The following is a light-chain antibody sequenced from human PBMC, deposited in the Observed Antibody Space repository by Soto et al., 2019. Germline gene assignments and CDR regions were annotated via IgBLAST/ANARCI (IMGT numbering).Light chain of an antibody. CDR1: QSVSSSY. CDR2: GTS. J-gene: IGKJ2*01. V-gene: IGKV3-20*01. Sequence: EIVSTQSPGTLSLSPGESATLSCRASQSVSSSYLSWYQQKPGQAPRLLIHGTSDRATGIPDRFSGGGSGTDFTLTITSLEPEDFAVYYCQQYGRLPPYTLGQGTKLEIK. CDR3: QQYGRLPPYT.